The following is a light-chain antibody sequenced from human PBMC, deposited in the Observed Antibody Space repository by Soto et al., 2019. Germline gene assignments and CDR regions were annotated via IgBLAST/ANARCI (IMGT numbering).Light chain of an antibody. V-gene: IGLV2-11*01. Sequence: QSALTQPRAVCGSPGQSVTLSCTGTSSNVAKYNYVSWYQQHPGKAPKLMIYDVTKRPSGVPDRFSGSKSGNTASLTISGLQADDEADYYCCSYAGTYTFLFGGGTKLTVL. J-gene: IGLJ2*01. CDR3: CSYAGTYTFL. CDR2: DVT. CDR1: SSNVAKYNY.